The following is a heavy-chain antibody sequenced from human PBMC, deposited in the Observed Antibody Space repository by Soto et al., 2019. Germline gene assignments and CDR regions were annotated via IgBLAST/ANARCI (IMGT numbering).Heavy chain of an antibody. D-gene: IGHD3-22*01. CDR2: IHRSGST. J-gene: IGHJ5*02. CDR3: SRRDGSHGYCFGP. Sequence: QVQLQQWGAGLLKPSETLSLTCAVYGASFSVDYWSWVRQPPGEGLEWIGEIHRSGSTNYNPSFMSIATISVDTSKTQFSMSLYSVTAADTAFNYCSRRDGSHGYCFGPWGQGTLVTVSS. V-gene: IGHV4-34*01. CDR1: GASFSVDY.